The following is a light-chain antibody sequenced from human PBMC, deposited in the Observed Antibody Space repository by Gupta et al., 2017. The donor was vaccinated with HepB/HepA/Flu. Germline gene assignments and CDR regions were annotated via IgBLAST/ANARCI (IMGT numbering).Light chain of an antibody. V-gene: IGKV3-15*01. CDR1: QSVSSN. Sequence: EIVMTQSPATLSVSPGERATRSCRASQSVSSNLAWYQQKPGQAPRLIIYGAATRAQGIPARLSGGGEGKDFTLTSSIRQYEDCAAYYEQYNNSSRNFGQGTKVEIK. CDR3: QYNNSSRN. CDR2: GAA. J-gene: IGKJ2*02.